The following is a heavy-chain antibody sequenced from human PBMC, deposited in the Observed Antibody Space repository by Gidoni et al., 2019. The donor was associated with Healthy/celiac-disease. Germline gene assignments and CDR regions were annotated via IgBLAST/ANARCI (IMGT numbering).Heavy chain of an antibody. CDR2: IWFDGSNK. CDR3: ARDGVVRGVMGWFDP. Sequence: QVQLVESGGGVVQPGRSLRLSCSASGFTFSSYGMHWVRQAPGKGLEWVAVIWFDGSNKYYADSVKGRFTISRDNSKNTLYLQMNSLRVEDTAVYYCARDGVVRGVMGWFDPWGQGTLVTVSS. CDR1: GFTFSSYG. J-gene: IGHJ5*02. V-gene: IGHV3-33*01. D-gene: IGHD3-10*01.